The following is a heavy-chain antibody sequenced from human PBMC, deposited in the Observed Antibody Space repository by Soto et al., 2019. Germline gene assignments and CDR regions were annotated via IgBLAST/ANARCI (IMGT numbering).Heavy chain of an antibody. V-gene: IGHV4-39*01. CDR3: ARHPRLLWFVELPLPHYFDY. J-gene: IGHJ4*02. D-gene: IGHD3-10*01. Sequence: QLQLQESGPGLVKPSETLSLTCTVSGGSISSSSYYWGWIRQPPGKGLEWIGSIYYSGSTYYNPSLKSRVTISVDTSKNQFSLKLSSVTAADTAVYYCARHPRLLWFVELPLPHYFDYWGQGTLVTVSS. CDR2: IYYSGST. CDR1: GGSISSSSYY.